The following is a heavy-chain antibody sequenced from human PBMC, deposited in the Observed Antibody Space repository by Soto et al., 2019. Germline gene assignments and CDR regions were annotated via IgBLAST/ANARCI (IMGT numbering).Heavy chain of an antibody. CDR2: ISYDGSNK. D-gene: IGHD3-3*01. V-gene: IGHV3-30-3*01. Sequence: GGSLRLSCAASGFTFSSYAMHWVRQAPGKGLEWVAVISYDGSNKYYADSVKGRFTISRDNSKNTLYLQMNSLRAEDTAVYYCARVSSPRKYYDFWSGYYSGPTGDWFDPWGQGTLVTVSS. CDR1: GFTFSSYA. J-gene: IGHJ5*02. CDR3: ARVSSPRKYYDFWSGYYSGPTGDWFDP.